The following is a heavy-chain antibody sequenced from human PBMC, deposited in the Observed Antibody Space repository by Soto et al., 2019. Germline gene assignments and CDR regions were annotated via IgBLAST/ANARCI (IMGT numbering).Heavy chain of an antibody. V-gene: IGHV5-51*01. CDR2: IFPGDSDT. J-gene: IGHJ3*02. Sequence: PGESLKISCKGSGYNFANYWIGWVRQMPGKGLEWMGMIFPGDSDTKNSPSLQGQITMSVDKSDSSAYLQWRSLNASDTAMYYCAAGYTTGPDAFDIWGQGTMVTVSS. CDR1: GYNFANYW. D-gene: IGHD6-13*01. CDR3: AAGYTTGPDAFDI.